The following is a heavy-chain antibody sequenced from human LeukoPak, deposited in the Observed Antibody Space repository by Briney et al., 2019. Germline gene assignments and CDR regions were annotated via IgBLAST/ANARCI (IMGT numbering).Heavy chain of an antibody. V-gene: IGHV1-24*01. Sequence: ASVKVSCKVSGYTLTELSMHWVRQAPGKGLEWMGGFDPEDGETIYARKFQGRVTMTEDTSTDTAYMELSSLRSEDTAVYYCATGPQTYYYGSGSYYATDYWGQGTLVTVSS. CDR1: GYTLTELS. J-gene: IGHJ4*02. CDR2: FDPEDGET. CDR3: ATGPQTYYYGSGSYYATDY. D-gene: IGHD3-10*01.